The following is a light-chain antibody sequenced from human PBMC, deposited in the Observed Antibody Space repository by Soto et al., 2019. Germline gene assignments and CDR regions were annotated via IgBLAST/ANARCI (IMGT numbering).Light chain of an antibody. CDR3: QQSGSSTTT. CDR2: GAS. Sequence: ELVLTQSPGTLAFSPGERATLSCRASQSVTSNYLAWYQQKPGQAPRLLIFGASIRATGIPDRFSGIGSGTDVTITVSRLENEDGSVYHGQQSGSSTTTFGQGTKVDIK. V-gene: IGKV3-20*01. CDR1: QSVTSNY. J-gene: IGKJ1*01.